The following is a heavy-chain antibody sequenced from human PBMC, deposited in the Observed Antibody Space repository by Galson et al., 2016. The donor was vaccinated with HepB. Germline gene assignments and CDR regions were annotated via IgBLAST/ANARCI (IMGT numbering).Heavy chain of an antibody. Sequence: SLRLSCAASGFTFRDYYMSWIRQAPGKGLEWVSYISSSGNSIYNAESVRGRFTISRDNAMNSLSLQMNSLRVEDTAVYYCARLATGDLGNWYFDLWGRGSLVTVSS. CDR2: ISSSGNSI. CDR3: ARLATGDLGNWYFDL. D-gene: IGHD2-15*01. V-gene: IGHV3-11*01. J-gene: IGHJ2*01. CDR1: GFTFRDYY.